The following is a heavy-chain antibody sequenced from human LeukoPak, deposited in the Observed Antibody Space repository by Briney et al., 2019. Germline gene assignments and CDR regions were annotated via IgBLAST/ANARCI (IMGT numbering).Heavy chain of an antibody. J-gene: IGHJ4*02. CDR2: IYPGDSDT. V-gene: IGHV5-51*01. D-gene: IGHD6-13*01. CDR1: GYSFTNYW. CDR3: ARQKLGHHLVLPLDY. Sequence: GESLKISCKGSGYSFTNYWIGWVRQMPGKGLEWMGIIYPGDSDTRYRPSFQGQVTISADKSISTAYLQWSSLKASDTAMYYCARQKLGHHLVLPLDYWGQGTLVTVSS.